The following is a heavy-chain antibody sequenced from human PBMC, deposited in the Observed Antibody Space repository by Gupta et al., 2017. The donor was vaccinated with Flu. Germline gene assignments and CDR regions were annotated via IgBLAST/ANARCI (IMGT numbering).Heavy chain of an antibody. V-gene: IGHV1-3*01. CDR2: INAGNGNT. CDR1: GYTFTSYA. Sequence: QVQLVQSGAEVKKPGASVKVSCKASGYTFTSYAMNWVRQAPGQRLEWMGWINAGNGNTKYSQHFLGRVTITRDTFASTAYMELSSLRSADTAVYYCATHIPSTTTSGNYWGQGTPVTVSS. J-gene: IGHJ4*02. D-gene: IGHD1-26*01. CDR3: ATHIPSTTTSGNY.